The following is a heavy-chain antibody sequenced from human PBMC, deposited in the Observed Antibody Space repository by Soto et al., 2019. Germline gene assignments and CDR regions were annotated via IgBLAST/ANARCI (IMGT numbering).Heavy chain of an antibody. Sequence: PSETLSLTCAVYGGSFSGYYWSWIRQPPGKGLEWIGEINHSGSTNYNPSLKSRVTISVDTSKNQFSLKLSSVTAADTAVYYCARVHVDTAMVLDYWGQGTLLTVSS. J-gene: IGHJ4*02. CDR1: GGSFSGYY. D-gene: IGHD5-18*01. CDR3: ARVHVDTAMVLDY. CDR2: INHSGST. V-gene: IGHV4-34*01.